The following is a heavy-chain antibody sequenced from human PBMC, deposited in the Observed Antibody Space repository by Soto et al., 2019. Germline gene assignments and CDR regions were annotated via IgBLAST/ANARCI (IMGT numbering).Heavy chain of an antibody. Sequence: ASVKVSCKASGYTFTGYYTHWVRQAPGQGLEWMGWINPNSGGTNYAQKFQGRVTMTRDTSISTAYMELSRLRSDDTAVYYCARDRAYYYDSSGYTIDYWGQGTLVTVSS. V-gene: IGHV1-2*02. CDR3: ARDRAYYYDSSGYTIDY. CDR2: INPNSGGT. D-gene: IGHD3-22*01. J-gene: IGHJ4*02. CDR1: GYTFTGYY.